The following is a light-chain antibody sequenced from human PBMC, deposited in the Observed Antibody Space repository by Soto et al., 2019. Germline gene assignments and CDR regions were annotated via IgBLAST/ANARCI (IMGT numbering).Light chain of an antibody. CDR2: GAS. CDR3: QQRSDSIT. Sequence: EIVLTQSPGTLSLSPEARATLSCSASQSVSSSYLAWYQQKPGQAPRLLIYGASIRATGIPDRFNVSGSGTEFTLATSRLEPEDFAVDDCQQRSDSITFGQGTRLEI. V-gene: IGKV3D-20*02. CDR1: QSVSSSY. J-gene: IGKJ5*01.